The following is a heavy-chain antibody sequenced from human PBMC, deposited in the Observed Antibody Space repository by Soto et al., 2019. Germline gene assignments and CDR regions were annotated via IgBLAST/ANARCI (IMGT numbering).Heavy chain of an antibody. J-gene: IGHJ4*02. D-gene: IGHD3-3*01. V-gene: IGHV3-30*18. CDR1: GFTFSTYG. Sequence: QVQLVESGGGVVQPGRSLRLSCAASGFTFSTYGMHWVRQAPGKGLEWVAVISYDETNKYYADSEKGRFTISRDNSKNTLYLEMSSLRAEDTSIYYCAKRSGYYFDSWGQGTLVTVSS. CDR3: AKRSGYYFDS. CDR2: ISYDETNK.